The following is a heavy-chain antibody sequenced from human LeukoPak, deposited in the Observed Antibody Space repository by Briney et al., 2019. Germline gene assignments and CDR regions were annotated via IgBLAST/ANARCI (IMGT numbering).Heavy chain of an antibody. J-gene: IGHJ4*02. CDR1: GGSISSYY. D-gene: IGHD6-6*01. CDR2: IYYSGST. Sequence: SETLSLTCTVSGGSISSYYWSWIRQPPGKGLEWIGYIYYSGSTNYNPSLKSRVTISVDTSKNQFSLKLSSVTAADTAVYYCARARYSSSSLDYWGQGTLVTVSS. V-gene: IGHV4-59*01. CDR3: ARARYSSSSLDY.